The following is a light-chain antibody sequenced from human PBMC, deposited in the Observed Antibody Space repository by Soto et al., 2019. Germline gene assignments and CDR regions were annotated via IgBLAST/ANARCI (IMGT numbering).Light chain of an antibody. CDR1: ESVSTW. V-gene: IGKV1-5*03. J-gene: IGKJ1*01. CDR2: KAS. CDR3: QQYNTYSWT. Sequence: DIQLTQSPSTLSASAGDRVTLTCRASESVSTWVAWYQHKPGKAPKLLIYKASTLESGVPSRFTGGGSGTEFALTISSLQPADFATYYCQQYNTYSWTFGQGTKVDIK.